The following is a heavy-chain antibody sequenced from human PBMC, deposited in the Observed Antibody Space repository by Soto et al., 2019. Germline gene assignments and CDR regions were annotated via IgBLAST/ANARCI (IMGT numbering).Heavy chain of an antibody. Sequence: PSETLSLTCTVSVDSITTYYWSWIRQPAGKGLEWIGRIDASGNTNYNPSLNSRVTMSIDTSKKQFSLKLTSVTAADTAIYYCARYSNNWFQTEGMDVWGQGTTVP. D-gene: IGHD6-13*01. CDR1: VDSITTYY. J-gene: IGHJ6*02. V-gene: IGHV4-4*07. CDR2: IDASGNT. CDR3: ARYSNNWFQTEGMDV.